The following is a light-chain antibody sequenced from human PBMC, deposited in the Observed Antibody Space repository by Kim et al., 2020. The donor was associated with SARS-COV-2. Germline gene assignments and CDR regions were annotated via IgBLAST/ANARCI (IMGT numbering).Light chain of an antibody. Sequence: ASVKLTCTLSSAHETYASAWHQKQPDKGPRFLMKVNSGGSHSRGDGIPERFSGASSGAERYLSISSLQSEDEADYYCQTWDSGIQVFGGGTKLTVL. V-gene: IGLV4-69*01. J-gene: IGLJ3*02. CDR1: SAHETYA. CDR2: VNSGGSH. CDR3: QTWDSGIQV.